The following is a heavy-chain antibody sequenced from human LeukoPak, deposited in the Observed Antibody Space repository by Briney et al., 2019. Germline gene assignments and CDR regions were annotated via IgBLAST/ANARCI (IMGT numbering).Heavy chain of an antibody. CDR3: ARDFNSYGSGSYWPPDDY. D-gene: IGHD3-10*01. V-gene: IGHV3-21*01. CDR1: GFTFSSYS. Sequence: GGSLRLSCAASGFTFSSYSMNWVRQAPGKGLEWVSSISSSSSYIYYADSVKGRFTISRDNAKNSLYLQMNSLRAEDTAVYYCARDFNSYGSGSYWPPDDYWGQGTLVTVSS. CDR2: ISSSSSYI. J-gene: IGHJ4*02.